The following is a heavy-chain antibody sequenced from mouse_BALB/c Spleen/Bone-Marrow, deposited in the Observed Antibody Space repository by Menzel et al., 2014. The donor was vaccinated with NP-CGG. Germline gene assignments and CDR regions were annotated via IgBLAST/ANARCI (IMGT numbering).Heavy chain of an antibody. D-gene: IGHD2-14*01. V-gene: IGHV14-4*02. J-gene: IGHJ4*01. Sequence: EVQLQQSGAELVRSGASVKLSCTASGFNIKDYYMHWVKQRPEQGLEWIGWIDPENGDTEYAPKFLGKATMTADTSSNTAYLQLSSLTSEDTAVYYCNARGYRYEGYAMDYWGQGTSVTVSS. CDR3: NARGYRYEGYAMDY. CDR1: GFNIKDYY. CDR2: IDPENGDT.